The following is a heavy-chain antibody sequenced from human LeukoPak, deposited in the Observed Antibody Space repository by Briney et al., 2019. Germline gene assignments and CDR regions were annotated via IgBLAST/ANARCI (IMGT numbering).Heavy chain of an antibody. CDR2: IHRSGSP. CDR3: ARESLGGFNPGAY. J-gene: IGHJ4*02. CDR1: LDSTTSNF. V-gene: IGHV4-4*02. Sequence: SETLSLTCTVSLDSTTSNFWSCVRHPPGKGLEWIGEIHRSGSPNYNPSLQSRVTISIDRSRNQIVLELSSVTAADTAVYYCARESLGGFNPGAYWGQGTLVTVSS. D-gene: IGHD1-14*01.